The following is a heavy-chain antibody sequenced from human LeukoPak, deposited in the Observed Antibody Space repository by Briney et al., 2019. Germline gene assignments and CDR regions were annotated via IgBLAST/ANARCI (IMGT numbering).Heavy chain of an antibody. V-gene: IGHV1-18*01. CDR1: RYTFTSYG. D-gene: IGHD6-13*01. CDR2: ISAYNGNT. CDR3: ARAGYSSYYYYMDV. Sequence: APVKVSCKASRYTFTSYGISWVRQAPGQGLEWMGWISAYNGNTNYAQKLQGRVTMTTDTPTRTAYMELRSLRSDDTAVYYCARAGYSSYYYYMDVWSKGTTVTISS. J-gene: IGHJ6*03.